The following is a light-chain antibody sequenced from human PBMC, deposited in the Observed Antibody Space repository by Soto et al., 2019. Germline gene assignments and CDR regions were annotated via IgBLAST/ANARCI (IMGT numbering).Light chain of an antibody. V-gene: IGKV3-20*01. Sequence: EIVLTQSPGTLSLSPGERTTLSCRVSQSISSNSLAWYQQKPGQAPRLLIYAASSRATGIPDRFSGSGSGTDFTLTISRLEPEYFAVYYCQRDSFGQGTKLEIK. J-gene: IGKJ2*03. CDR1: QSISSNS. CDR3: QRDS. CDR2: AAS.